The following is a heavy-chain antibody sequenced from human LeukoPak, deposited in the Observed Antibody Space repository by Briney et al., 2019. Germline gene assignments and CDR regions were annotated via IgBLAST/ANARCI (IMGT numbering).Heavy chain of an antibody. CDR2: ITHNGYT. J-gene: IGHJ5*02. V-gene: IGHV4-34*01. D-gene: IGHD3-10*01. Sequence: SETLSLTCAVYGGSFSGYYWGWIRQPPGKGLQWIGEITHNGYTDYNPALKSRVTISIDTSKNEFSLKVSSVTAADMAIYYCAASGGPINWFDPWGQGTLVTVSS. CDR3: AASGGPINWFDP. CDR1: GGSFSGYY.